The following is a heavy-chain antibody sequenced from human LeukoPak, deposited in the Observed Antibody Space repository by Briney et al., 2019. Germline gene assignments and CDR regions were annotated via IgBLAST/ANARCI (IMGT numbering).Heavy chain of an antibody. CDR2: ISFSSTHI. J-gene: IGHJ2*01. D-gene: IGHD6-25*01. Sequence: KPGGSLRLSCAASGFIFSNYGMSWVRQAPGKGLEWVSSISFSSTHIYYADSIQGRFTISRDNAKNSLYLQMNSLRAEDTAVYYCARRYSSGSLETYFDLWGRGTLVTVSS. V-gene: IGHV3-21*01. CDR3: ARRYSSGSLETYFDL. CDR1: GFIFSNYG.